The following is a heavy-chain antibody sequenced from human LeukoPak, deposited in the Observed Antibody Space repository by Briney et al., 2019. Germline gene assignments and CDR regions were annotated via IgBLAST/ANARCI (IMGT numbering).Heavy chain of an antibody. Sequence: GGSLRLSCAASGFTFDDYGMSWVRQAPGKGLEWVSGINWNGGSTGYADSVKGRFTISRDNAKNSLYLQMNSLRAEDTALYHCARVSSAAATTHVFYYYYMDVWGKGTTVTISS. CDR1: GFTFDDYG. V-gene: IGHV3-20*01. D-gene: IGHD6-13*01. J-gene: IGHJ6*03. CDR3: ARVSSAAATTHVFYYYYMDV. CDR2: INWNGGST.